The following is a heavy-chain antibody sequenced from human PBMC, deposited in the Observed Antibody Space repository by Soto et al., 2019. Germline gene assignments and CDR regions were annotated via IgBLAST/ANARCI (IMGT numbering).Heavy chain of an antibody. V-gene: IGHV3-74*01. CDR1: GFTFSSYW. J-gene: IGHJ4*02. CDR3: ARVVTIFGVVTPPDY. D-gene: IGHD3-3*01. CDR2: INSDGSST. Sequence: EVQLVESGGGLVQPGGSLRLSCAASGFTFSSYWMHWVRQAPGKGLVWVSRINSDGSSTSYADSVKGRFTISRDNAKNTLYLQMNSLRAEDTGVYYCARVVTIFGVVTPPDYWGQGTLVTVSS.